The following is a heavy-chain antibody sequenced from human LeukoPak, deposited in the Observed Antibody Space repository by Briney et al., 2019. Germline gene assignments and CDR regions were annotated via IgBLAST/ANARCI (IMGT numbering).Heavy chain of an antibody. CDR1: GGSTSSGGYS. CDR2: IYHSGST. V-gene: IGHV4-30-2*01. D-gene: IGHD2-2*03. J-gene: IGHJ3*02. Sequence: SETLSLTCAVSGGSTSSGGYSWSWIRQPPGKGLEWIGYIYHSGSTYYNPSLKSRVTISVDRSKNQFSLKLSSVTAADTAVYYCARGIWIAAFDIWGQGTMVTVSS. CDR3: ARGIWIAAFDI.